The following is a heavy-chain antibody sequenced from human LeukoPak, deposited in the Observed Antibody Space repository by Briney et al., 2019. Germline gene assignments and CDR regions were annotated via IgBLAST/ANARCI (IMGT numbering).Heavy chain of an antibody. CDR3: ARWATSFDL. CDR1: GVTFGNYW. J-gene: IGHJ4*02. D-gene: IGHD6-6*01. CDR2: IKQDGSDK. V-gene: IGHV3-7*01. Sequence: GGSLRLSCAASGVTFGNYWMSWVRQAPGKGLEWVANIKQDGSDKYYVDSVTGRFTISRDNAKNSLYLQMNSLRAEDTAVYYCARWATSFDLWGQGTLVTVYS.